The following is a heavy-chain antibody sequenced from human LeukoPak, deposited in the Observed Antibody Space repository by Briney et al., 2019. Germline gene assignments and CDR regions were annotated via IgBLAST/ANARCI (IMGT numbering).Heavy chain of an antibody. Sequence: GGSLRLSCAASGFTFSSYAMSWVRQAPGKGLEWVSAISGSGGSTYYADSVKGRFTISRDNSKNTLYLQMNSLRAEDTAVYYCARDVLGYSSSWYRAYYYYYMDVWGKGTTVTVSS. CDR1: GFTFSSYA. D-gene: IGHD6-13*01. J-gene: IGHJ6*03. V-gene: IGHV3-23*01. CDR3: ARDVLGYSSSWYRAYYYYYMDV. CDR2: ISGSGGST.